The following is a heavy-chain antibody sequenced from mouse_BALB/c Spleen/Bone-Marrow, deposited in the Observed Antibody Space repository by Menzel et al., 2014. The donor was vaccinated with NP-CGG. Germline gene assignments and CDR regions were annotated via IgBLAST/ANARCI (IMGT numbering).Heavy chain of an antibody. CDR2: INPSTGYT. V-gene: IGHV1-7*01. CDR3: ASYRFAY. J-gene: IGHJ3*01. CDR1: DYTFNNYW. D-gene: IGHD2-10*01. Sequence: VQLQQSGAELAKPGASMKMSCKASDYTFNNYWMHWVKQRPGQGLEWIGYINPSTGYTEYNQKFKDKATLTADKSSSTAYMQLSRLTSEDSAVYYCASYRFAYWGQGTLVTVSA.